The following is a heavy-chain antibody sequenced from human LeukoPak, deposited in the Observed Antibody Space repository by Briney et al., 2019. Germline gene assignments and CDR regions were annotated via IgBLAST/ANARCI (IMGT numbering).Heavy chain of an antibody. Sequence: SGPTLVNPTQTVMLTCTFSGFSLSTSGMGVGWIRQAPGKALEWLALIYWDDDKRYSPSLKSRLTITKDTSKNQVVLTMTNMDPVDTATYYCARLTTFGGVIDYFDYWGQGTLVTVSS. V-gene: IGHV2-5*02. D-gene: IGHD3-16*02. CDR2: IYWDDDK. J-gene: IGHJ4*02. CDR1: GFSLSTSGMG. CDR3: ARLTTFGGVIDYFDY.